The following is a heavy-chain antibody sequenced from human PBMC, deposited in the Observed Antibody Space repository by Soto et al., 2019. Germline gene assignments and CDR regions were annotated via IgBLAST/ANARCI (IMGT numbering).Heavy chain of an antibody. CDR3: VRHYDFWSGYSNWFDP. Sequence: GSLRLSCAASGFTFSKAWMSWVRQVPGKGLEWVGRIKSKTDGETIDYVAPVKGRFTISRDDSKNMLYLQMHSLKTEDTAVYYCVRHYDFWSGYSNWFDPWGQGTQVTVSS. V-gene: IGHV3-15*01. J-gene: IGHJ5*02. D-gene: IGHD3-3*01. CDR2: IKSKTDGETI. CDR1: GFTFSKAW.